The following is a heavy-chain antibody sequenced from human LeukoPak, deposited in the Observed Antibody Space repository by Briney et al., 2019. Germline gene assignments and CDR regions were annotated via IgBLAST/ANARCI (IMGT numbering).Heavy chain of an antibody. V-gene: IGHV3-48*04. CDR1: GFTFSDYT. Sequence: GGSLRLSCAASGFTFSDYTMNWVRQAPGKGLEWVSYIDLSGSTLYYVDSVKGRFTISRDNAKNSLYLQMNSLRAEDTGVYYCARDSPSSTSWGYWGQGTLVTVSS. CDR2: IDLSGSTL. J-gene: IGHJ4*02. D-gene: IGHD2-2*01. CDR3: ARDSPSSTSWGY.